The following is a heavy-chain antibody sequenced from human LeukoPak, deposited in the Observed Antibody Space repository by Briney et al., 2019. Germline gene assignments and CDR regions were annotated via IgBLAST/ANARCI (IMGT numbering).Heavy chain of an antibody. Sequence: GGTLRLSCAASGFTFSNYGMSWVRQAPGKGLEWVANIKQDGSEKYYVDSVKGRFTISRDNAKNSLYLQMNSLRAEDTAVYYCARDGDTVLTRGYYYYMDVWGKGTTVTVSS. J-gene: IGHJ6*03. CDR3: ARDGDTVLTRGYYYYMDV. CDR2: IKQDGSEK. CDR1: GFTFSNYG. D-gene: IGHD4-23*01. V-gene: IGHV3-7*01.